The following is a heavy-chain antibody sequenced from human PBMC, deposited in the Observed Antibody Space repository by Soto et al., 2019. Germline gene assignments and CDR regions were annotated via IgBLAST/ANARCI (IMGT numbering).Heavy chain of an antibody. CDR2: IIPIFGTA. V-gene: IGHV1-69*13. CDR1: GGTFSSYA. J-gene: IGHJ6*02. D-gene: IGHD6-6*01. Sequence: ASVKVSCKASGGTFSSYAISWVRQAPGQGLEWMGGIIPIFGTANYAQKFQGRVTITADESTSTAYMELSSLRSEDTAVYYCARATRYSSSPPYGMDVWGQGTTVTVSS. CDR3: ARATRYSSSPPYGMDV.